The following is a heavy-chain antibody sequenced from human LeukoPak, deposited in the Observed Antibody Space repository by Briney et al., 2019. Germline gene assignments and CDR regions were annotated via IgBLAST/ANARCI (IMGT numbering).Heavy chain of an antibody. V-gene: IGHV3-30*04. D-gene: IGHD2/OR15-2a*01. CDR1: RFTFSTYA. J-gene: IGHJ4*02. CDR2: ISYHGSDK. CDR3: ARAINSAWHNIDY. Sequence: PGTSLRLSCVASRFTFSTYAMHWVRQAPGKGLEWVAVISYHGSDKYYVDSVKGRFTISRDNSKNTLYLQMNSLRTEDTAVFYCARAINSAWHNIDYWGQGTLVTVSS.